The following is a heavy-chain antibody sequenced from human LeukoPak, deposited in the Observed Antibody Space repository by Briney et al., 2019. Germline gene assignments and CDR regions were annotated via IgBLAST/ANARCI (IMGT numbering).Heavy chain of an antibody. Sequence: ASVKVSCKASGYTFTNYYMYWVRQAPGQGLGWMGIINPSGGSTSYAQKFQGRLTMTRDTSTSTVYMELSSLRSEDTAVYYCARDKGTTRCYADYWGQGTLVTVSS. J-gene: IGHJ4*02. CDR1: GYTFTNYY. CDR3: ARDKGTTRCYADY. D-gene: IGHD2-2*01. V-gene: IGHV1-46*01. CDR2: INPSGGST.